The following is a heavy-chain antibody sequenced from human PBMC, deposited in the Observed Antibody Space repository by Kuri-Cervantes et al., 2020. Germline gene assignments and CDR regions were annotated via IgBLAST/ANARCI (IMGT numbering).Heavy chain of an antibody. Sequence: GGSLRLSWAASGFTFDDYAMHWVRQAPGKGLEWVAVISYDGSNKYYADSVKGRFTISRDNSKNTLYLQMNSLRAEDTAVYYCARAHYYDSSGTEGVDYWGQGTLVTVSS. CDR3: ARAHYYDSSGTEGVDY. CDR1: GFTFDDYA. V-gene: IGHV3-30-3*01. J-gene: IGHJ4*02. D-gene: IGHD3-22*01. CDR2: ISYDGSNK.